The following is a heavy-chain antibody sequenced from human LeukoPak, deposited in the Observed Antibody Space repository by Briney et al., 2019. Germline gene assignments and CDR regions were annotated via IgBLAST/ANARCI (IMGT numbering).Heavy chain of an antibody. CDR2: ICHSGST. D-gene: IGHD1-26*01. Sequence: SETLSLTCAVSGYSISSGYYWGWIRQPPGKGLEWIGSICHSGSTYYNPSLKSRVTISVDTSKNQFSLKLSSVTAADTAVYYCARRIYSGSYYYFDYWGQGTLVTVSS. CDR1: GYSISSGYY. CDR3: ARRIYSGSYYYFDY. V-gene: IGHV4-38-2*01. J-gene: IGHJ4*02.